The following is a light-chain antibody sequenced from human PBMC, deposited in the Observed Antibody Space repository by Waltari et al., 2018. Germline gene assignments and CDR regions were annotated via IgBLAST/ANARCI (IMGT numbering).Light chain of an antibody. CDR2: WAS. CDR1: QSVLYRSNYKNY. V-gene: IGKV4-1*01. Sequence: ELTQSPDSLPVTLGERATINCKSSQSVLYRSNYKNYLAWFQQKPGQPPKLLIRWASTRESGVPDRFSGSGSDTDFTHTISSLQAEDVAVYYCQQYLTLPYSFGQGTKLEIK. J-gene: IGKJ2*03. CDR3: QQYLTLPYS.